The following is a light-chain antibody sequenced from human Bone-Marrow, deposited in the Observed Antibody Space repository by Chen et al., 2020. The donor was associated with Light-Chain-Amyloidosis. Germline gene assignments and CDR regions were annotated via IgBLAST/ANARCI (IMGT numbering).Light chain of an antibody. CDR1: QSLLYSSNNKNY. CDR2: WAS. V-gene: IGKV4-1*01. J-gene: IGKJ1*01. CDR3: QQYYSTPPT. Sequence: DIVMTQSPDSLAVSLGERATINCKSSQSLLYSSNNKNYLAWYQQKPGQSPKLLYYWASTRESGVPYRLSGSGSGTDFTLTISSLQAEDVAVYYCQQYYSTPPTFGQGTKVEIK.